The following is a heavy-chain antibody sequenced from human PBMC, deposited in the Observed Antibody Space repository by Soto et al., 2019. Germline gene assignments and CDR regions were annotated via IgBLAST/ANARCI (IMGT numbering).Heavy chain of an antibody. CDR2: IYHSGST. CDR3: ARTTVDADFDY. Sequence: PSETLSLTCKVSGGSGSGGTNYWSWIRQPPGKGLEWIGYIYHSGSTYYNPSLKSRVTISVDRSKNQFSLKLSSVTAADTAVYYCARTTVDADFDYWGQGTLVTVSS. D-gene: IGHD4-17*01. J-gene: IGHJ4*02. V-gene: IGHV4-30-2*01. CDR1: GGSGSGGTNY.